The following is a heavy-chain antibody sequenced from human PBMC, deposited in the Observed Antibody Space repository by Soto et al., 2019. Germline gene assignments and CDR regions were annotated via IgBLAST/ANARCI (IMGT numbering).Heavy chain of an antibody. CDR1: GFTFSDFI. Sequence: GGSLRLSCTASGFTFSDFIMHWVRQAPGKGLEWVAFISNDGSNKYYADSVKGRFTISRDNSKNTLYLQMNSLRAEDTAVYYCAKNPGYYYDSTGYHFDYWGQGTLVTVSS. D-gene: IGHD3-22*01. CDR2: ISNDGSNK. J-gene: IGHJ4*02. V-gene: IGHV3-30*04. CDR3: AKNPGYYYDSTGYHFDY.